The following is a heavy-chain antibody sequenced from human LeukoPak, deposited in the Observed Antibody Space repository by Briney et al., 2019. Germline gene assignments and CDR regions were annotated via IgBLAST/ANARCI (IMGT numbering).Heavy chain of an antibody. CDR1: GFTFSSYE. CDR3: ALSGGQLNY. CDR2: ISSSSSTI. J-gene: IGHJ4*02. V-gene: IGHV3-48*03. D-gene: IGHD6-13*01. Sequence: PGGSLRLSCAASGFTFSSYEMNWVRQAPGKGLEWVSYISSSSSTIYYADSVKGRFTISRDNAKNSLYLQMNSLRAEDTAVYYCALSGGQLNYWGQGTLVTVSS.